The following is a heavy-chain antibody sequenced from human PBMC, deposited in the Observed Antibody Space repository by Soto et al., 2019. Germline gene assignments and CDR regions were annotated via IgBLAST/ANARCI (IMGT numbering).Heavy chain of an antibody. CDR3: AKVPTGYNYGYALDY. CDR1: GFTFSSYA. Sequence: QVQLVESGGGVVQPGRSLRLSCAASGFTFSSYAMHWVRQAPDKGLEWVAFISYDGSTKSYADSVTGRFTISRDNSKNTRYLQMNSLRAEDTAVYYCAKVPTGYNYGYALDYWGQGTLVTVSS. CDR2: ISYDGSTK. J-gene: IGHJ4*02. D-gene: IGHD5-18*01. V-gene: IGHV3-30*18.